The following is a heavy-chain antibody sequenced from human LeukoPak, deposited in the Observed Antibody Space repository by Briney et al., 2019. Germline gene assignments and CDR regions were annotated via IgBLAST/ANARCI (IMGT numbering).Heavy chain of an antibody. CDR3: ARGDYGDYWNYYYMDV. CDR1: GFTFSSYS. Sequence: GGSLRLSCAASGFTFSSYSMNWVRQAPGKGLEWVSYISSSSSTIYYADSVKGRFTISRDTAKNSLYLQMNSLRAEDTAVYSCARGDYGDYWNYYYMDVWGKGTTVTVSS. V-gene: IGHV3-48*01. J-gene: IGHJ6*03. CDR2: ISSSSSTI. D-gene: IGHD4-17*01.